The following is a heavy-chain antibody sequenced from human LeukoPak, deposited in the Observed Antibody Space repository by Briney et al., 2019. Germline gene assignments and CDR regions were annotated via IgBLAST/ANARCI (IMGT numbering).Heavy chain of an antibody. J-gene: IGHJ5*02. D-gene: IGHD3-9*01. Sequence: SETLSLTCTVPGGSISSYYWNWIRQFPGKGLEWIEDIYYSERNNYNPSLKSRVNISVDTSKIQFSLKLSSVTAADTAVYYCARALVNNWFDPWGQGTLVTVSS. CDR1: GGSISSYY. V-gene: IGHV4-59*01. CDR2: IYYSERN. CDR3: ARALVNNWFDP.